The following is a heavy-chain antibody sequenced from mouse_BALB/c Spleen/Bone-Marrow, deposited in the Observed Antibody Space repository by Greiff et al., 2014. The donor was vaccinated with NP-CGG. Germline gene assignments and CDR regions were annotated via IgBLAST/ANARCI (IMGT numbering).Heavy chain of an antibody. CDR3: ASYDYGYYFDY. CDR2: IGPANGNT. V-gene: IGHV14-3*02. CDR1: GFNIKDTY. J-gene: IGHJ2*01. Sequence: DVKLQESGAELVKPGASVKLSCTASGFNIKDTYMHWVKQRPEQGLEWIGRIGPANGNTKYDPKFQGKATITADTSSNTAYLQLSSLTSEDTAVYYCASYDYGYYFDYWGQGTTLTVSS. D-gene: IGHD2-4*01.